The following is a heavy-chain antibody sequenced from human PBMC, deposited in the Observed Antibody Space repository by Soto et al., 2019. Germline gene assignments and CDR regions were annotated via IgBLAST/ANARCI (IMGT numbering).Heavy chain of an antibody. V-gene: IGHV3-33*01. D-gene: IGHD3-22*01. CDR3: ARGKYYDSSGYYH. J-gene: IGHJ4*02. Sequence: SGGSLRLSCAASGFTFSSYGMHWVRQAPGKGLEWVAVIWYDGSNKYYADSVKGRFTISRDNSKNTLYLQMNSLRAEDTAVYYCARGKYYDSSGYYHWGQGTLVTVSS. CDR2: IWYDGSNK. CDR1: GFTFSSYG.